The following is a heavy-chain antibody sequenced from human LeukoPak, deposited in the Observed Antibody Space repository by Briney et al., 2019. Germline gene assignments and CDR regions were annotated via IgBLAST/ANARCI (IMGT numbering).Heavy chain of an antibody. Sequence: GGSLRLSCAASVFTFHNYAMSWVRQAPGEGLEWVSAISSSGDITFYADSVKGRFTISRDNSRYTLYLQMNSLRAEDAAMYYCAKDRPNYHESNGHYYRRNGDYWGQGTLVTVSS. V-gene: IGHV3-23*01. J-gene: IGHJ4*02. CDR1: VFTFHNYA. CDR3: AKDRPNYHESNGHYYRRNGDY. D-gene: IGHD3-22*01. CDR2: ISSSGDIT.